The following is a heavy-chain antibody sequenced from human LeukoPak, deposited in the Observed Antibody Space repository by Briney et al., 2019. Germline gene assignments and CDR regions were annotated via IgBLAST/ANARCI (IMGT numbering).Heavy chain of an antibody. Sequence: ASVKVSCKASGYTFTSCDINWVRQATGQGLKWMGWMNPNSGNTGYAQKFQGRVTITRNTSISTAYMELSSLRSEDTAVYYCARGLGGQMTTVTPYYYYYYMDVWGKGTTVTVSS. CDR2: MNPNSGNT. V-gene: IGHV1-8*03. J-gene: IGHJ6*03. CDR1: GYTFTSCD. D-gene: IGHD4-11*01. CDR3: ARGLGGQMTTVTPYYYYYYMDV.